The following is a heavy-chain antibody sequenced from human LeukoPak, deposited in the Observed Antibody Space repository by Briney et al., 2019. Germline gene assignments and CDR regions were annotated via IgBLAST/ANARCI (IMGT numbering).Heavy chain of an antibody. Sequence: PSETLSLTCSVSGGSINTYYWSWIRRTPGKGLEWIGFIYYTGSTNYNPSLKSRVTMSVDTSKSQFSLKLTSVTAAGTALYYCARGANRLDSWGRGTLVTVSS. CDR1: GGSINTYY. V-gene: IGHV4-59*12. CDR2: IYYTGST. CDR3: ARGANRLDS. D-gene: IGHD1-14*01. J-gene: IGHJ4*02.